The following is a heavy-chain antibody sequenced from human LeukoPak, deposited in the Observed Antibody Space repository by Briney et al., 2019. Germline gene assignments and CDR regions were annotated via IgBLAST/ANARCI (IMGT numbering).Heavy chain of an antibody. CDR3: ARAYDSSSSFDY. CDR1: GFTFSSYS. CDR2: ISINRSYM. Sequence: GGSLRLSCAASGFTFSSYSVNWVRQAPGKGVEWVSSISINRSYMYYADSVKGRFTISRDNAKNSLSLQMNSLRAEDTAVYYCARAYDSSSSFDYWGQGTLVTVSS. V-gene: IGHV3-21*01. D-gene: IGHD3-22*01. J-gene: IGHJ4*02.